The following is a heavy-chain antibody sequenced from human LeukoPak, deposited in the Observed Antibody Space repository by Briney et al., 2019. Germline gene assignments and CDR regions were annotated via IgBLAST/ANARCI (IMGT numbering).Heavy chain of an antibody. CDR3: ARVGYDFWSGDYYYYYMDV. J-gene: IGHJ6*03. Sequence: SETLSLTCAVYGGSFSSYYWSWIRQPPGKGLEWIGYIYYSGSTNYNPSLKSRVTISVDTSKNQFSLKLSSVTAADTAVYYCARVGYDFWSGDYYYYYMDVWGKGTTVTVSS. CDR2: IYYSGST. V-gene: IGHV4-59*12. CDR1: GGSFSSYY. D-gene: IGHD3-3*01.